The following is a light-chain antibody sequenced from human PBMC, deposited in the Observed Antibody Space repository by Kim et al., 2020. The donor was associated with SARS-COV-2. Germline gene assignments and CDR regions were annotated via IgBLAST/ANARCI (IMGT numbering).Light chain of an antibody. J-gene: IGLJ3*02. V-gene: IGLV3-27*01. Sequence: SYELTQPSSVSVSPGQTARITCSGDILAKNYARWFQQKPGQAPLMVIYKDSERPSGIPERFSGSSSGTTVTVTISGAQVEDEADYYCYSATDNNLGVFGRGTQVTVL. CDR3: YSATDNNLGV. CDR2: KDS. CDR1: ILAKNY.